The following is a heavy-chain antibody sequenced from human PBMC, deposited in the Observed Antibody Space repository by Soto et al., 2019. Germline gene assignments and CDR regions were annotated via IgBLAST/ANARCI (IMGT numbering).Heavy chain of an antibody. CDR3: ARAGISWGKHYYEYMDV. D-gene: IGHD6-13*01. Sequence: VQLVQSGAEVKKPGASVKVSCKASGYTFTSYDINWVRQATGQGLEWMGWMNPNSGNTGDAQKLQGRVTMTRNTSISTAYMELSSLRSEDTAVYYCARAGISWGKHYYEYMDVWGKGTTVTVSS. J-gene: IGHJ6*03. V-gene: IGHV1-8*01. CDR2: MNPNSGNT. CDR1: GYTFTSYD.